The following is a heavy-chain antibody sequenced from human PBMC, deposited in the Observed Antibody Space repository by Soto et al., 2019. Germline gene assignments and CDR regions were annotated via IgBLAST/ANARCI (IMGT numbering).Heavy chain of an antibody. CDR2: ISSSSSYT. Sequence: GGSLRLSCSASGFTFSDYYMSWILQAPGKGLDWVSYISSSSSYTNYADSVKGRFTISRDNAKNSLYLQMNSLRAEDTAVYYCARVIEYAQVVTADHDAFDIWGQGTMVTVSS. J-gene: IGHJ3*02. CDR3: ARVIEYAQVVTADHDAFDI. D-gene: IGHD2-21*02. V-gene: IGHV3-11*06. CDR1: GFTFSDYY.